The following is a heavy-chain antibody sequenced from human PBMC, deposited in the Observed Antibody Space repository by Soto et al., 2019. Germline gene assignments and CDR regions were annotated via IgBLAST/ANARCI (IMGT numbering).Heavy chain of an antibody. CDR1: GGSISSGDYY. J-gene: IGHJ6*02. D-gene: IGHD6-19*01. Sequence: QVQLQESGPGLVKPSQTLSLTCTVSGGSISSGDYYWSWIRQPPGKGLEWIGYIYYSGSTYYNPSLKSRVTISVDTSKNQFTLKLSSVTAADTAVYYCATINSSGWAYYYGMDVWGQVTTVTVSS. CDR2: IYYSGST. CDR3: ATINSSGWAYYYGMDV. V-gene: IGHV4-30-4*01.